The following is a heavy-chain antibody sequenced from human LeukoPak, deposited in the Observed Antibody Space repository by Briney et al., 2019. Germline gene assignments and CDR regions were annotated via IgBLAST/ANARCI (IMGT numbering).Heavy chain of an antibody. V-gene: IGHV4-39*01. CDR2: IYYSGST. D-gene: IGHD3-22*01. Sequence: SETLSLTCTVSGGSISSSSYYWGWIRQPPGKGLEWIGSIYYSGSTYYNPSLKSRVTISVDTSKNQFSLKLSYVTAADTAVYYCARPFRSGYWFYWGQGTLVTVSS. J-gene: IGHJ4*02. CDR1: GGSISSSSYY. CDR3: ARPFRSGYWFY.